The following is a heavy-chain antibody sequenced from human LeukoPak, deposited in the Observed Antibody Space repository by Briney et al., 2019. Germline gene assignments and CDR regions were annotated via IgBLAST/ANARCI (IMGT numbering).Heavy chain of an antibody. J-gene: IGHJ6*04. CDR3: ARSNPRSIAALDV. CDR1: GYTLTELS. CDR2: FDPEDGET. V-gene: IGHV1-24*01. Sequence: GASVTVSCKVSGYTLTELSMHWVRQAPGKGLEWMGGFDPEDGETFYAQKLQGRVTMTTDTSTSTAYMELRSLRSDDTAVYYCARSNPRSIAALDVWGKGTTVTISS. D-gene: IGHD6-25*01.